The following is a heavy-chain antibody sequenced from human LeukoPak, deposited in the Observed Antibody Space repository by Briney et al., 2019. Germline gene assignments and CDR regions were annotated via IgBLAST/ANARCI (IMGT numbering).Heavy chain of an antibody. CDR2: INGRGDNT. D-gene: IGHD2/OR15-2a*01. J-gene: IGHJ5*02. CDR3: AKDRVSPGFNWFDP. CDR1: GVIISSYA. Sequence: PGGSLRLFCAASGVIISSYAMSWVRQAPGKGLECVSAINGRGDNTYYADFVKGRFTISRDNSKSTVYLQMNSLRTEDTAVYYCAKDRVSPGFNWFDPWGQGTLVTVSS. V-gene: IGHV3-23*01.